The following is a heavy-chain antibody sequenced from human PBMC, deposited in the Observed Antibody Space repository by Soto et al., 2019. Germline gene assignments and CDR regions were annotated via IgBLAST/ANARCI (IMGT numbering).Heavy chain of an antibody. CDR3: ARACSSNSCYDVFDY. CDR1: GGSISSYY. CDR2: IYTSGST. V-gene: IGHV4-4*07. Sequence: NPSETLSLTCTVSGGSISSYYWSWIRQPAGKGLEWIGRIYTSGSTNCNPSLKSRVTMSVDTSKNQFSLKLSSVTAADTAVYYCARACSSNSCYDVFDYWRQGTLVTVSS. J-gene: IGHJ4*02. D-gene: IGHD2-2*01.